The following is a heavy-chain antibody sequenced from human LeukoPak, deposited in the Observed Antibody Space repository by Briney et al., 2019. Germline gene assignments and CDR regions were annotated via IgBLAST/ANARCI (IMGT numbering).Heavy chain of an antibody. D-gene: IGHD3-10*01. Sequence: SGGSLRLSCAASGFTFSSYSMNWVRQAPGKGLEWVSSISSSSSYVYYADSVKGRFTISRDNAKNSLYLQMNSLRVEDTAVYYCARALGSGWVYFLGGQGTLVTVSS. J-gene: IGHJ4*02. CDR1: GFTFSSYS. CDR2: ISSSSSYV. CDR3: ARALGSGWVYFL. V-gene: IGHV3-21*01.